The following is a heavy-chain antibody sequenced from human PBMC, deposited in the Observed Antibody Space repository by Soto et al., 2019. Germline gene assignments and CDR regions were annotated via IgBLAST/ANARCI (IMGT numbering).Heavy chain of an antibody. CDR2: ISPMFGKA. CDR3: AREVEGHTPVFGF. V-gene: IGHV1-69*01. Sequence: QVQLVQSGAEVKRPGSSVKVSCKASGGTFNNYAINWVRQAPGQGLEWMGDISPMFGKANYAQKFQGRVKITADDSTATAYLELSSLRSEDTALYYCAREVEGHTPVFGFWGQGSLVTVSS. D-gene: IGHD2-2*01. J-gene: IGHJ4*02. CDR1: GGTFNNYA.